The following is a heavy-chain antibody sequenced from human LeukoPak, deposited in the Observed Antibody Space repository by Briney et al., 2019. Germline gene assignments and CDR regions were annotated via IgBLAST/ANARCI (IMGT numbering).Heavy chain of an antibody. CDR3: ARVKMVYAMRNWFDP. V-gene: IGHV4-34*01. Sequence: SETLSLTCAVYGVSFSGYYWSWIRQPPGKGLEWIGEINHSGSTNYNPSLKSRVTISVDTSKNQSSLKLSSVTAADTAVYYCARVKMVYAMRNWFDPWGQGTLVTVSS. CDR1: GVSFSGYY. D-gene: IGHD2-8*01. CDR2: INHSGST. J-gene: IGHJ5*02.